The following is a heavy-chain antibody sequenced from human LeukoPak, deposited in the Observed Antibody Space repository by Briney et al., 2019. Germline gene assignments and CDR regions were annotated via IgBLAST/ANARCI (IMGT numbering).Heavy chain of an antibody. Sequence: GGSLRLSCAASVFTFDDYTMHWVRQAPGKGLEWVSLISWDGGSTYYADSVKGRFTISRDNAKNSLYLQMNSLRAEDMALYYCAKGSTTVVTLGVFDYWGQGTLVTVSS. CDR2: ISWDGGST. CDR1: VFTFDDYT. CDR3: AKGSTTVVTLGVFDY. V-gene: IGHV3-43*01. J-gene: IGHJ4*02. D-gene: IGHD4-23*01.